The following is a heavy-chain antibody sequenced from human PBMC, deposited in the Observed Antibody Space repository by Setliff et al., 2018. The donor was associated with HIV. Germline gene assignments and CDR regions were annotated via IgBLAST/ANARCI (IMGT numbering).Heavy chain of an antibody. CDR3: ASGYSTDWSHPFGLDP. Sequence: GESLKISCAASGVTVSSNYMTWVRQAPGKGLEWVSVMYSGGNIYYADSVKGRFTISRDNSKNILDLQMNSLRAEDTAVYYCASGYSTDWSHPFGLDPWGQGTLVTVSS. J-gene: IGHJ5*01. D-gene: IGHD6-13*01. V-gene: IGHV3-66*02. CDR2: MYSGGNI. CDR1: GVTVSSNY.